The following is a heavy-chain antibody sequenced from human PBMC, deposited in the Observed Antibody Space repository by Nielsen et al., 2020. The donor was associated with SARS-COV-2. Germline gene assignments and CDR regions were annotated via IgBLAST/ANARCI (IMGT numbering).Heavy chain of an antibody. CDR2: ISWNGGSI. D-gene: IGHD3-10*01. J-gene: IGHJ4*02. V-gene: IGHV3-9*01. Sequence: SLKISCAASGFTFDDYAMHWVRQAPGKGLEWVSGISWNGGSIGYADSVKGRFTISRDNAKNSLYLQMNSLRAEDTAVYYCAKDLWFGELFTPGADYWGQGTLVTVSS. CDR1: GFTFDDYA. CDR3: AKDLWFGELFTPGADY.